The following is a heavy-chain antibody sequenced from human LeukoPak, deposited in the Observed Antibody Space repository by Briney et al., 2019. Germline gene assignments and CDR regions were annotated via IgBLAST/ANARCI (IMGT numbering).Heavy chain of an antibody. CDR3: ARGVGWFDP. CDR2: IYYSGST. V-gene: IGHV4-61*01. D-gene: IGHD2-15*01. Sequence: SETLSLTCTVSGGSVSSGSYYWSWIRQPPGKGLEWIGYIYYSGSTNYNPSLKRRVTISVDTSKNQFSLKLSSVTAADTAVYYCARGVGWFDPWGQGTLVTVSS. J-gene: IGHJ5*02. CDR1: GGSVSSGSYY.